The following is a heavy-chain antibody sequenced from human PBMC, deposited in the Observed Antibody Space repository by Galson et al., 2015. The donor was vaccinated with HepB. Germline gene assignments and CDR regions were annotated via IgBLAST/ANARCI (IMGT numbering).Heavy chain of an antibody. CDR2: IKSKTDGGTT. CDR3: TTVTWELLSAGAFDI. V-gene: IGHV3-15*01. D-gene: IGHD1-26*01. CDR1: GFTFSNAW. J-gene: IGHJ3*02. Sequence: SLRLSCAAPGFTFSNAWMSWVRQAPGKGLEWVGRIKSKTDGGTTDYAAPVKGRFTISRDDSKNTLYLQMNSLRTEDTAVYYCTTVTWELLSAGAFDIWGQGTMVTVSS.